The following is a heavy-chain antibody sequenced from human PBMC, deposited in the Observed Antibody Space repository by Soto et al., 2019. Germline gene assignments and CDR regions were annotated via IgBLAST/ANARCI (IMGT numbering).Heavy chain of an antibody. D-gene: IGHD6-13*01. CDR1: GGTFSSYA. CDR3: ARGGRQYSSSWYWFDP. Sequence: QVQLVQSGAEVKKPGSSVKVSCKASGGTFSSYAISWVRQAPGQGLEWMGGIIPIFGTANYEQKFQGRVTITADESTSTAYMELSSLRSEDTAVYYCARGGRQYSSSWYWFDPWGQGTLVTVSS. J-gene: IGHJ5*02. V-gene: IGHV1-69*01. CDR2: IIPIFGTA.